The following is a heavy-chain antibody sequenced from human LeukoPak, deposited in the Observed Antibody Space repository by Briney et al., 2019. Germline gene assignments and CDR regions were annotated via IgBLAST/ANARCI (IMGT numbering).Heavy chain of an antibody. Sequence: PGGSLRLSCAASGLTFTDFWMNWVRLAPGRGLEWLANINPDGNEKYYVDSVKGRFAMSRDNAKHEVYLEMNSLRAEDTGVYYCSGRDSSRSPRAYWGQGTLVSVSS. V-gene: IGHV3-7*01. J-gene: IGHJ4*02. D-gene: IGHD6-13*01. CDR1: GLTFTDFW. CDR3: SGRDSSRSPRAY. CDR2: INPDGNEK.